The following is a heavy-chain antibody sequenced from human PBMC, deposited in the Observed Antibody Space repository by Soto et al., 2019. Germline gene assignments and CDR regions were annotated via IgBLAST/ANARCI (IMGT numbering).Heavy chain of an antibody. J-gene: IGHJ6*02. Sequence: EVQLLESGGGLVQPGGSLRLSCAASGFTFSSYAMSWVRQAPGKGLEWVSAISGSGGSTYYADSVKGRFTISRDNSKNTLYLQMNSLRAEDTAVYYCAKEFGSSWYYYYYGMDVWGQGTTVTVSS. CDR2: ISGSGGST. D-gene: IGHD6-13*01. CDR3: AKEFGSSWYYYYYGMDV. CDR1: GFTFSSYA. V-gene: IGHV3-23*01.